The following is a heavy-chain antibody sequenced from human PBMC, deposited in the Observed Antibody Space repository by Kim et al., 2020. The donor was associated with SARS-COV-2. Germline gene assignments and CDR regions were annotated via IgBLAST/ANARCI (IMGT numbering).Heavy chain of an antibody. D-gene: IGHD2-2*03. CDR3: ARGGYCSSTSCYVYGMDV. CDR2: ISSSSSYI. Sequence: GGSLRLSCAASGFTFSSYSMNWVRQAPGKGLEWVSSISSSSSYIYYADSVKGRFTISRDNAKNSLYLQMNSLRAEDTAVYYCARGGYCSSTSCYVYGMDVWGQGTTVTVSS. CDR1: GFTFSSYS. V-gene: IGHV3-21*01. J-gene: IGHJ6*02.